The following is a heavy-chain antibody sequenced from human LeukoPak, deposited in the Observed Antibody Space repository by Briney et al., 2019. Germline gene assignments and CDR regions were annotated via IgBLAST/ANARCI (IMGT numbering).Heavy chain of an antibody. V-gene: IGHV4-59*01. CDR1: GGSISSYY. J-gene: IGHJ4*02. D-gene: IGHD5-18*01. CDR2: IHYRGST. Sequence: SESLSLTCTVSGGSISSYYWSWIRQPPGKGLEWIGYIHYRGSTNYNPTLKSRVTISVDTSKNQFSLKLSSVTAADTAVYYCARRRGYSEFDYWGQGTLVTVSS. CDR3: ARRRGYSEFDY.